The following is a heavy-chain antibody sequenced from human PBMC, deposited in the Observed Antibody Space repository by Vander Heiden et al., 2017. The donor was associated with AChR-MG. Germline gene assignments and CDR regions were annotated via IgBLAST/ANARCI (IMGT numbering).Heavy chain of an antibody. Sequence: EVQLVETAGGLIQPGGSLRLSCAASGFTVSSNYMSWVRQAPGKGLEWVSVIYSGGSTYYADSVKGRFTISRDNSKNTLYLQMNSLRAEDTAVYYCARVVLTEDYGDYDKVDYWGQGTLVTVSS. D-gene: IGHD4-17*01. CDR2: IYSGGST. J-gene: IGHJ4*02. CDR1: GFTVSSNY. V-gene: IGHV3-53*02. CDR3: ARVVLTEDYGDYDKVDY.